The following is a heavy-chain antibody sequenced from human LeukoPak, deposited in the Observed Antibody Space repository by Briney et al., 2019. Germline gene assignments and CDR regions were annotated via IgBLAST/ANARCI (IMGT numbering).Heavy chain of an antibody. J-gene: IGHJ4*02. CDR1: GGSFSGYY. V-gene: IGHV4-34*01. Sequence: SETLSLTCAVYGGSFSGYYWSWIRQPPGKGLEWIGEINHSGSTNYNPSLKSRVTISVDTSKNQFSLKLSSVTAADTAVYYCASEGIAAAGPVDYWGQGTLVTVFS. CDR3: ASEGIAAAGPVDY. CDR2: INHSGST. D-gene: IGHD6-13*01.